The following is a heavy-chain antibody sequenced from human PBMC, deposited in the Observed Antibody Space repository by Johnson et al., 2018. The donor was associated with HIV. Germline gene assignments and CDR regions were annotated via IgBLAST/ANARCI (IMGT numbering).Heavy chain of an antibody. CDR2: ISGSGGST. V-gene: IGHV3-23*04. D-gene: IGHD3-16*01. CDR3: AREGGLTGAFDI. J-gene: IGHJ3*02. CDR1: GFTFSSYA. Sequence: EVQLVESGGGLVQPGRSLRLSCAASGFTFSSYAMHWVRQAPGKGLEWVSAISGSGGSTYYADSVKGRFTISRDNSKNTVFLQMNSLRPEDTAMYYCAREGGLTGAFDIWGQGTMVTVSS.